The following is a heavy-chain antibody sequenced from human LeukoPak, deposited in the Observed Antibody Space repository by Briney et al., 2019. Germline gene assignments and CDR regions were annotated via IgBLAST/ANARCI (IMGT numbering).Heavy chain of an antibody. CDR2: ISGSGGST. J-gene: IGHJ5*02. CDR3: AKRIVGATVRA. CDR1: GFTFDDYG. D-gene: IGHD1-26*01. V-gene: IGHV3-23*01. Sequence: GGSLRLSCAASGFTFDDYGMSWVRQAPGKGLEWVSAISGSGGSTYYADSVKGRFTISRDNSKNTLYLQMNSLRAEDTAVYYCAKRIVGATVRAWGQGTLVTVSS.